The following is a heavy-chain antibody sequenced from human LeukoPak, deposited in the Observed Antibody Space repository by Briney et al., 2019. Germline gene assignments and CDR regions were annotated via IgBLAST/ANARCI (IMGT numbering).Heavy chain of an antibody. J-gene: IGHJ4*02. Sequence: SETLSLTCTVSGGSISSSSYYWGWIRQPPGKGLEWIGSIYYRGSTYLNPSLKSRVIISVDTSKNQFSLKLSSVSAADTAVYYCARDQRLYDILTGYSMGFFDYWGQGTLVTVSS. CDR2: IYYRGST. CDR1: GGSISSSSYY. CDR3: ARDQRLYDILTGYSMGFFDY. D-gene: IGHD3-9*01. V-gene: IGHV4-39*02.